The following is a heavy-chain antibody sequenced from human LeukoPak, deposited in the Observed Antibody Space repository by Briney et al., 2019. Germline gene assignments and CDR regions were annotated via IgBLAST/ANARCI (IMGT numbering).Heavy chain of an antibody. Sequence: GSLRLSCAASGFTFSNYAMAWVRQAPGKGLEWVSAISSSGAGTYYADPVKGRFTISRDNSKNMLYLQMNSLRAEDTAVYYCAKKLLLEPFDYWGQGALVTVSS. CDR1: GFTFSNYA. J-gene: IGHJ4*02. V-gene: IGHV3-23*01. CDR3: AKKLLLEPFDY. D-gene: IGHD1-1*01. CDR2: ISSSGAGT.